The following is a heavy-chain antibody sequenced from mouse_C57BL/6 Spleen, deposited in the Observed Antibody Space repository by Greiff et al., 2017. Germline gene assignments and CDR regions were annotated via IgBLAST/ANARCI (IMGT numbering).Heavy chain of an antibody. CDR3: ARYYYGSIWYFDV. D-gene: IGHD1-1*01. CDR1: GYTFTDYY. J-gene: IGHJ1*03. V-gene: IGHV1-19*01. Sequence: LMEPGASVKMSCKASGYTFTDYYMNWVKQSHGKSLEWIGVINPYNGGTSYNQKFKGKATLTVDKSSSTAYMELNSLTSEDSAVYYCARYYYGSIWYFDVWGTGTTVTVSS. CDR2: INPYNGGT.